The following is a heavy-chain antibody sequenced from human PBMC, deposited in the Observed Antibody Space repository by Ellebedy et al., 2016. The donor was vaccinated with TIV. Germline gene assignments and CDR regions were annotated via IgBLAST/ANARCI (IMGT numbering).Heavy chain of an antibody. Sequence: GESLKISXAASGFTFSSYAMHWVRQAPGKGLEWVAVISYDGSNKYYADSVKGRFTISRDNSKNTLYLQMNSLRAEDTAVYYCAKGGQLVRPGVYGMDVWGQGTTVTVSS. CDR3: AKGGQLVRPGVYGMDV. D-gene: IGHD6-13*01. J-gene: IGHJ6*02. CDR1: GFTFSSYA. V-gene: IGHV3-30-3*01. CDR2: ISYDGSNK.